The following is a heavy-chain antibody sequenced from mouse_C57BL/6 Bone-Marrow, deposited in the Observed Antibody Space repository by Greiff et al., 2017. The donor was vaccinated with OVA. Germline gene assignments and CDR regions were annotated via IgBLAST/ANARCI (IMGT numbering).Heavy chain of an antibody. J-gene: IGHJ2*01. Sequence: EVMLVESGGDLVKPGGSLKLSCAASGFTFSSYGMSWVRQTPDKRLEWVATISSGGSYTYYPDSVKGRFTISRDNAKNTLYLQMSSLKSEDTAMYYCARHGYYYVDYWGQGTTLTVSS. CDR2: ISSGGSYT. D-gene: IGHD2-3*01. V-gene: IGHV5-6*01. CDR3: ARHGYYYVDY. CDR1: GFTFSSYG.